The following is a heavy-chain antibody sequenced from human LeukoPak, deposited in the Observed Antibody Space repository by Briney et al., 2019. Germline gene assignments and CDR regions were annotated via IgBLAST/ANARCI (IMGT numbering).Heavy chain of an antibody. CDR3: ARGGYDFWSGYSVPRY. V-gene: IGHV1-2*02. D-gene: IGHD3-3*01. CDR2: INPNSGGT. Sequence: ASVKVSCKASGYTFTGYYMHWVRQAPGQGLEWMGWINPNSGGTNYAQKSQGRVTMTRDTSISTAYMELSRLRSDDTAVYYCARGGYDFWSGYSVPRYWGQGTLVTVSS. CDR1: GYTFTGYY. J-gene: IGHJ4*02.